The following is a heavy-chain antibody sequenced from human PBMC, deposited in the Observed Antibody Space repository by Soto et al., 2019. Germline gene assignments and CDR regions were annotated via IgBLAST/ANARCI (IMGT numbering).Heavy chain of an antibody. CDR3: AKEPVGPDWYFDL. J-gene: IGHJ2*01. CDR1: GFTFRSYA. CDR2: ISGIGIST. V-gene: IGHV3-23*01. Sequence: DVQLLESGGGLVQPGGSLRLSCAASGFTFRSYAMSWVRQAPGKGLEWVSGISGIGISTPYADSVKGRSTVSRDNSKNTLYLKMNCLRAEDTAVYNCAKEPVGPDWYFDLLGRGTLVTVSS.